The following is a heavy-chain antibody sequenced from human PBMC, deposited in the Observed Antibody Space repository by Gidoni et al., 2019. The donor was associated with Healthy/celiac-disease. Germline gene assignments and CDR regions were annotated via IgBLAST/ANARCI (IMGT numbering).Heavy chain of an antibody. V-gene: IGHV3-21*01. CDR3: AREGRRLQFLNAFDI. Sequence: EVQLVESGGGLVKPGGSLRLSCAASGFTFSSYSMNWVRQAPGKGLEWVSSISSSSSYIYYADSVKGRFTISRDNAKNSLYLQMNSLRAEDTAVYYCAREGRRLQFLNAFDIWGQGTMVTVSS. CDR2: ISSSSSYI. J-gene: IGHJ3*02. CDR1: GFTFSSYS. D-gene: IGHD5-12*01.